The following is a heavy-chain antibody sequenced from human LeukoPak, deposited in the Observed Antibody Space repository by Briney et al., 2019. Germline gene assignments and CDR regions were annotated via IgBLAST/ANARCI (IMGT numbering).Heavy chain of an antibody. CDR1: GFNFSNYA. CDR3: AKDISNSLVLDH. V-gene: IGHV3-23*01. J-gene: IGHJ4*02. CDR2: IVGSGAKT. Sequence: GGSLRLSCAASGFNFSNYAMNWVRQAPGKGLEWVSLIVGSGAKTYYADNVKGRFTISRDNSKNTLFLQMSSLRAEDTAVYYCAKDISNSLVLDHWGQGTLVIVSS. D-gene: IGHD4-11*01.